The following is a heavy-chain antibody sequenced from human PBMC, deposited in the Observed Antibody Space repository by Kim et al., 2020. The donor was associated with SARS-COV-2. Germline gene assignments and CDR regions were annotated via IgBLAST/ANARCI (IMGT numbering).Heavy chain of an antibody. CDR1: GGSISSSSYY. D-gene: IGHD3-3*01. CDR3: ASQYYDFWSGYYSLGMDV. J-gene: IGHJ6*02. V-gene: IGHV4-39*01. Sequence: SETLSLTCTVSGGSISSSSYYWGWIRQPPGKGLEWIGSIYYSGSTYYNPSLKSRVTISVDTSKNQFSLKLSSVTAADTAVYYCASQYYDFWSGYYSLGMDVWGQGTTVTVSS. CDR2: IYYSGST.